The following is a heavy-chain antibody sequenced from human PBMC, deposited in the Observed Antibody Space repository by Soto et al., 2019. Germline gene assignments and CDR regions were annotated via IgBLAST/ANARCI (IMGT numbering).Heavy chain of an antibody. J-gene: IGHJ2*01. V-gene: IGHV3-11*05. CDR3: ASDPSSSSWTATWYFDL. Sequence: QVQLVESGGGLVKPGGSLRLSCAASGFTFSDYYMSWIRQAPGKGLEWVSYISSSSSYTNYADSVKGRFTISRDNAKNSLYLQMNSLRAEDTAVYYCASDPSSSSWTATWYFDLWGRGTLVTVSS. CDR2: ISSSSSYT. CDR1: GFTFSDYY. D-gene: IGHD6-13*01.